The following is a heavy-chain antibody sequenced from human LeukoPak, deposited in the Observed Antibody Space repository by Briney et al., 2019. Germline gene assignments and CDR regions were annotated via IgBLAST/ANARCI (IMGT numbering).Heavy chain of an antibody. J-gene: IGHJ4*02. CDR3: VRSPGRKVGVAPSLLES. Sequence: ASETLSLTCTVSGASIRSGGYYRTWIRQHPGKGLEWIGYIYYSGSTHYNPSLESRVSILVDTSKNQFSLELNSVTAADTAVYYCVRSPGRKVGVAPSLLESWGQRALVTVSS. CDR2: IYYSGST. V-gene: IGHV4-31*03. D-gene: IGHD3-3*01. CDR1: GASIRSGGYY.